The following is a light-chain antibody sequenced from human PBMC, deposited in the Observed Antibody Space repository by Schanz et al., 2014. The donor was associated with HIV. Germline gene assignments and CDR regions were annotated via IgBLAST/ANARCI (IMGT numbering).Light chain of an antibody. J-gene: IGLJ1*01. V-gene: IGLV1-40*01. CDR1: RSNIGAGYD. CDR3: AAWDDSLNGHV. Sequence: QSVLTQPPSVSGAPGQRVTISCTGSRSNIGAGYDVHWYQQLPGTAPKLLIYGNSNRPSGVPDRFSGSKSGTSASLAISGLQSEDEADYYCAAWDDSLNGHVFGTGTKVTVL. CDR2: GNS.